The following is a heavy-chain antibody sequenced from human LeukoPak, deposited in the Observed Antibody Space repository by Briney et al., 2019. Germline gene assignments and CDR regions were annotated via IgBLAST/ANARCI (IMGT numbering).Heavy chain of an antibody. CDR3: AVTTGSRGGDY. D-gene: IGHD4-17*01. CDR2: IYSGGST. CDR1: GFTFSSYT. J-gene: IGHJ4*02. V-gene: IGHV3-66*01. Sequence: GGSLRLSCAASGFTFSSYTMHWIRQAPGKGLEWVSVIYSGGSTYYADSVKGRFTISRDNSKNTLYLQMNSLRAEDTAVYYCAVTTGSRGGDYWGQGTLVTVSS.